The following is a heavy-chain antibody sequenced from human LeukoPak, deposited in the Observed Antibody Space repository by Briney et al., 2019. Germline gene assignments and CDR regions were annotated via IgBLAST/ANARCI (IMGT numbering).Heavy chain of an antibody. Sequence: ASVKVSCKASGYTFTSYDINWVRQATGQGLEWMGWMNPNSGNTGYARKFQGRVTMTRNTSISTAYMELSSLRSEDTAVYYCARASQAGGFLEWFNWFDPWGQGTLVTVSS. V-gene: IGHV1-8*01. D-gene: IGHD3-3*01. CDR1: GYTFTSYD. CDR3: ARASQAGGFLEWFNWFDP. CDR2: MNPNSGNT. J-gene: IGHJ5*02.